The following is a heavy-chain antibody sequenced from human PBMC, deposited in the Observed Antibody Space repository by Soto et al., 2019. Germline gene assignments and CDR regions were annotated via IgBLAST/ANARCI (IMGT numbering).Heavy chain of an antibody. CDR1: GGTFSSYA. J-gene: IGHJ6*02. CDR2: IIPISETT. D-gene: IGHD2-2*01. V-gene: IGHV1-69*01. Sequence: QVQLVQSGAEVKKPGSSVKVSCKASGGTFSSYAISWVRQAPGQGFEWMGGIIPISETTNYAQKCQGRVTITADESKSTAYMELSSLRSEDTAVYYCARSQGSSTSLEIYYYYYYGMDVWGQGTTVTVSS. CDR3: ARSQGSSTSLEIYYYYYYGMDV.